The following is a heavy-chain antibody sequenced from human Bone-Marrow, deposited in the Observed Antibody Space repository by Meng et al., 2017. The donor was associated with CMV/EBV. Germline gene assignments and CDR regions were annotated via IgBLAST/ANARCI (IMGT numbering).Heavy chain of an antibody. V-gene: IGHV1-8*03. CDR1: GYTFSNYD. CDR2: INSNPGYT. D-gene: IGHD2-2*01. CDR3: ARGPPYCTSTRCFPYYYNG. Sequence: ASVKVSCKASGYTFSNYDINWVRQAPGQRRDWMGWINSNPGYTGYAQKFQGRVTINRNTSTNTVYMDLSSLRLEDTAVYYCARGPPYCTSTRCFPYYYNG. J-gene: IGHJ6*01.